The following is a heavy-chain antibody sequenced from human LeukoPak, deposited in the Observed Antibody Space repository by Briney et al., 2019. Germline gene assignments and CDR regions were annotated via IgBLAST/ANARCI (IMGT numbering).Heavy chain of an antibody. CDR1: GNSFTSYW. Sequence: GESLKISCKCSGNSFTSYWIGWVRQMPGKGLEWMRIIYPGDSDTRYSPSFQGQVTISADKSISTAYLQWSSLKASDTAMYFCARHKGEETRNYYYGMDVWGQGTTVTVSS. CDR2: IYPGDSDT. J-gene: IGHJ6*02. CDR3: ARHKGEETRNYYYGMDV. D-gene: IGHD2-21*01. V-gene: IGHV5-51*01.